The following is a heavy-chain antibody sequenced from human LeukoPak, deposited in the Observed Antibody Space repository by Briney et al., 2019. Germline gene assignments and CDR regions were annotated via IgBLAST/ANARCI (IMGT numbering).Heavy chain of an antibody. CDR3: ARVSKGFWSGSDAFDI. V-gene: IGHV4-59*10. D-gene: IGHD3-3*01. Sequence: SETLSLTCAVYGGAFSGYSWSWIRQPPGKGLEWIGRIYTSGSTNYNPSLKSRVTMSVDTSKNQFSLKLSSVTAADTAVYYCARVSKGFWSGSDAFDIWGQGTMVTVSS. J-gene: IGHJ3*02. CDR2: IYTSGST. CDR1: GGAFSGYS.